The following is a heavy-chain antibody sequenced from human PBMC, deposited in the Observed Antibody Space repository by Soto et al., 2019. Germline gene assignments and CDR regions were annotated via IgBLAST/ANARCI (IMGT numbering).Heavy chain of an antibody. D-gene: IGHD3-9*01. CDR2: TSANGGST. CDR1: GFTFSSHA. V-gene: IGHV3-23*01. CDR3: AKAISTSRTLLDY. J-gene: IGHJ4*02. Sequence: GSLRLSCAASGFTFSSHAMSWVRQAPGKGLEWVSGTSANGGSTYYTDPVKGRFTISRDNAKNTLYLQMSSLRAEDTAVYYCAKAISTSRTLLDYWGQGTLVTVSS.